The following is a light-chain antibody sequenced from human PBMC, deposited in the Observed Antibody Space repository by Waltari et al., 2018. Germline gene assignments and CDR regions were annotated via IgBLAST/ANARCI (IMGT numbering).Light chain of an antibody. CDR1: SSDIGSYNY. CDR2: DVT. V-gene: IGLV2-14*03. Sequence: QSALTQPASVSGSPGQSITISCTGTSSDIGSYNYVSWYQQHPGKAPKLIIFDVTNRPSGVSDRFSGSESVNTASLIISGIQGEDEADYYCSSYMDTTALELFGGGTSLTVL. CDR3: SSYMDTTALEL. J-gene: IGLJ2*01.